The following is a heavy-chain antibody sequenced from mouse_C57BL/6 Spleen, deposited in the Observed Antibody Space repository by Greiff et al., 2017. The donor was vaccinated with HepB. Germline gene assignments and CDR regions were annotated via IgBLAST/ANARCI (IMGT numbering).Heavy chain of an antibody. V-gene: IGHV1-15*01. Sequence: VQLQQSGADLVRPGASVTLSCKASGYTFTDYEMHWVKQTPVHGLEWIGAIDPETGGTAYNQKFKGKAILTADKSSSTAYMELRSLTSEDSAVYYCTRSVMVTSYAMDYWGQGTSVTVSS. D-gene: IGHD2-3*01. CDR3: TRSVMVTSYAMDY. CDR1: GYTFTDYE. CDR2: IDPETGGT. J-gene: IGHJ4*01.